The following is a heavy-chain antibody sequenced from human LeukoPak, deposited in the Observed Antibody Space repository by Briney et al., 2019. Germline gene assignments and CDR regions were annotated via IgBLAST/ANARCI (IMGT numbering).Heavy chain of an antibody. V-gene: IGHV3-23*01. CDR3: AKDKDENLLPGVH. CDR1: GVIFSRYA. CDR2: ISGGGGST. Sequence: GGSLRLSCAASGVIFSRYAMSWVRQAPGKGLEWVSGISGGGGSTYYADSVKGRFTISRDNSKNAVYLQMNSLRAEDTAVYYCAKDKDENLLPGVHWGQGTLVTVSS. J-gene: IGHJ1*01. D-gene: IGHD1-7*01.